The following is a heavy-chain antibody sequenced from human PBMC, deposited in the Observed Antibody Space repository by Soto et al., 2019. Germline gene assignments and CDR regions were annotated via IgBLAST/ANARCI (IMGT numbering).Heavy chain of an antibody. Sequence: QVQLVQSGAEVKKPGASVKVSCKASGYTFTSYDINWVRQATGQGLEWMGWMNPNSGNTGYAQKFQGRVTMTRNTSISTAYMELSSLRSEDTAVYYCARDNTARQYYYYGMDVWGQGTTVTVSS. V-gene: IGHV1-8*01. CDR2: MNPNSGNT. J-gene: IGHJ6*02. D-gene: IGHD4-17*01. CDR3: ARDNTARQYYYYGMDV. CDR1: GYTFTSYD.